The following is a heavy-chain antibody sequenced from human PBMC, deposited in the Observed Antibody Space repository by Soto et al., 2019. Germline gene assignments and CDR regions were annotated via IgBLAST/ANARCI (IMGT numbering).Heavy chain of an antibody. CDR3: AKGKSTGDIDWFDP. Sequence: PGGSLRLSCTASGFTLQNYAMAWVRQATGKGLEWVSTLIGGHYGTAYSYSVKGRFTVSRDNSKNCLYLQMNSLGVEDTAMYFCAKGKSTGDIDWFDPWGQGSLVTVSS. V-gene: IGHV3-23*01. CDR2: LIGGHYGT. CDR1: GFTLQNYA. J-gene: IGHJ5*02. D-gene: IGHD3-10*01.